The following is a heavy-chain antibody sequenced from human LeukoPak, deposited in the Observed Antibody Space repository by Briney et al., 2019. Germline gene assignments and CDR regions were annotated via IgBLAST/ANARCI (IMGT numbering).Heavy chain of an antibody. J-gene: IGHJ5*01. CDR3: ARDGSIAVAGAYNWFDS. Sequence: ASVKVSCKASGYTFTSYGISWVRQAPGQGLEWMGWVSAYNGNTNYAQKLQGRVTMTTDTSTSTAYMELRSLRSDDTAVYYCARDGSIAVAGAYNWFDSWGQGTLVTVSS. CDR2: VSAYNGNT. V-gene: IGHV1-18*01. D-gene: IGHD6-19*01. CDR1: GYTFTSYG.